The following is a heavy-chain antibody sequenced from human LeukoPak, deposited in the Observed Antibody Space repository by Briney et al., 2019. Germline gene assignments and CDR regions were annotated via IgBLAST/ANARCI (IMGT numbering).Heavy chain of an antibody. V-gene: IGHV4-34*01. CDR2: INHSGST. Sequence: SETLSLTCVVYGGSFSGYYWSWIRQPPGKGLEWIGEINHSGSTNYNPSLKSRVTISVDTSKNQFSLKLSSVTAADTAVYYCASGDYDILTGYSDYWGQGTLVTVSS. CDR3: ASGDYDILTGYSDY. J-gene: IGHJ4*02. CDR1: GGSFSGYY. D-gene: IGHD3-9*01.